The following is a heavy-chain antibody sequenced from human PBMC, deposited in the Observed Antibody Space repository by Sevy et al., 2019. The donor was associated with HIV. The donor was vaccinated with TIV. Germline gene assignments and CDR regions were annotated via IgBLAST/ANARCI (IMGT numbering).Heavy chain of an antibody. CDR2: MHYGGNT. V-gene: IGHV4-39*02. CDR3: VRDHHLRGRHWFDS. CDR1: GGSLISPTFY. J-gene: IGHJ5*01. Sequence: SETLSLTCTASGGSLISPTFYWGWVRQPPGERLEWIAAMHYGGNTYYNPSLKGRVAMSVDTSKNQFSLNLTSVTAADAAVYHCVRDHHLRGRHWFDSWGQGALVTVSS. D-gene: IGHD3-16*01.